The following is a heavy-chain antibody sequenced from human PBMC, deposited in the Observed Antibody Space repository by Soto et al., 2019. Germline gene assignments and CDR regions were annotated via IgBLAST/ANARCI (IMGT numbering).Heavy chain of an antibody. V-gene: IGHV3-13*01. CDR1: GFTFSSYD. D-gene: IGHD1-26*01. CDR2: IGTAGDT. Sequence: GGSLRLSCAASGFTFSSYDMHWVRQATGKGLEWVSAIGTAGDTYYPGSVKGRFTISRENAKNSLYLQMNSLSAGDTAVYYCARVGGGELGAFDIWGQGTMVTVSS. J-gene: IGHJ3*02. CDR3: ARVGGGELGAFDI.